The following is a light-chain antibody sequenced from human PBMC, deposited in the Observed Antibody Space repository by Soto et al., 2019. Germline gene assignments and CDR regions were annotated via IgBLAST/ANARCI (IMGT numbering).Light chain of an antibody. CDR1: ESITNW. Sequence: DIQMTQSPPTLSASVGDRVTISCRASESITNWLAWYQHKPGKAPKLLIYKASSLESGVPSRFSGSGSGTEFTLTIISLQPDDFATYYCQQYKSPPWTFGQGTKVEIK. J-gene: IGKJ1*01. V-gene: IGKV1-5*03. CDR2: KAS. CDR3: QQYKSPPWT.